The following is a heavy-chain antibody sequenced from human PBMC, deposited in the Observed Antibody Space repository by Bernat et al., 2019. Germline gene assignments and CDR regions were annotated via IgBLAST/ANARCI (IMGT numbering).Heavy chain of an antibody. D-gene: IGHD1-26*01. J-gene: IGHJ4*02. V-gene: IGHV3-23*01. CDR2: ISGSGGST. CDR3: AKDHAMWEPPTNAFDY. CDR1: GFTFSSYA. Sequence: EVQLLESGGGLVQPGGSLRLSCAASGFTFSSYAMSWVRQAPGKGLEWVSAISGSGGSTYYADSVKGRFTISRDNSKNTLYLQMNSLRAEDTAVYYCAKDHAMWEPPTNAFDYWGQGTLVTVSS.